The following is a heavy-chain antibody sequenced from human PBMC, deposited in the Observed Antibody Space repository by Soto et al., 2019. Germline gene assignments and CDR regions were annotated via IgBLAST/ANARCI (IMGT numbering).Heavy chain of an antibody. CDR1: GFIFSNYA. J-gene: IGHJ6*03. CDR3: SKSQSSLCYMDV. CDR2: FGGSGGT. Sequence: EVQVLESGGGLVQPGGSLRLSCVGSGFIFSNYAMAWVRQAPGKGLEWVSGFGGSGGTYYADSVKGRYTISRGNSKNTLYLQMNRLRVEDTAVYYCSKSQSSLCYMDVWGKGTAVTVSS. V-gene: IGHV3-23*01.